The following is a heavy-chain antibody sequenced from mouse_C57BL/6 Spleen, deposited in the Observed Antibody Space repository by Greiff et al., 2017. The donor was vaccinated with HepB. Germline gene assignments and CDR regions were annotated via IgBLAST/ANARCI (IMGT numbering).Heavy chain of an antibody. V-gene: IGHV5-9-1*02. CDR1: GFTFSSYA. Sequence: EVKVVESGEGLVKPGGSLKLSCAASGFTFSSYAMSWVRQTPEKRLEWVAYISSGGDYIYYADTVKGRFTISRDNARNTLYLQMSSLKSEDTAMYYCTREGYGSSYDAMDYWGQGTSVTVSS. J-gene: IGHJ4*01. CDR3: TREGYGSSYDAMDY. CDR2: ISSGGDYI. D-gene: IGHD1-1*01.